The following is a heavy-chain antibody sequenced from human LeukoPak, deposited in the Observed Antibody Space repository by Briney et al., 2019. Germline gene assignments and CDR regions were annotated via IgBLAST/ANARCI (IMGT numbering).Heavy chain of an antibody. Sequence: GGSLRLSCAASGFTFSSYWMSWIRQAPGKGLEWVANIKHDGSEKYYVDSVKGRFTISRDNANNYLYLQMHSLRAEDKAVYYCARRLGDYYYYGMDVWGKGTTVTVSS. V-gene: IGHV3-7*03. D-gene: IGHD4-11*01. CDR2: IKHDGSEK. J-gene: IGHJ6*04. CDR3: ARRLGDYYYYGMDV. CDR1: GFTFSSYW.